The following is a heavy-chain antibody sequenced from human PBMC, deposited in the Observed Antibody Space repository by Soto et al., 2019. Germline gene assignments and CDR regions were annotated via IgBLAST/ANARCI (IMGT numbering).Heavy chain of an antibody. CDR1: GFAFSSYA. CDR2: VGSDGGST. Sequence: GGSLRLSCAASGFAFSSYAMSWXRQAPGKGLEWVSVVGSDGGSTYYANSVKGRFTISRDNSKNTLYLQMGSLRAEDMAVYYCASLFVGGYEEFDYWGQGTLVTVSS. CDR3: ASLFVGGYEEFDY. D-gene: IGHD5-12*01. V-gene: IGHV3-64*01. J-gene: IGHJ4*02.